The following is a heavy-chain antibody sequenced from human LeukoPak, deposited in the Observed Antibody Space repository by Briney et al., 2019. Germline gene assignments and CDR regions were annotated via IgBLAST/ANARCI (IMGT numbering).Heavy chain of an antibody. D-gene: IGHD4-23*01. CDR2: IYFDGSKK. CDR3: ARQYSGGNPGLDS. V-gene: IGHV3-33*01. CDR1: GFTFNIYG. Sequence: PGGSLRLSCAASGFTFNIYGMHWVRQAPGKGLEWVATIYFDGSKKYYADSVKGRLTISRDNSKNTLHLEMNSLTAEDTAVYYCARQYSGGNPGLDSWGQGTLVTVSS. J-gene: IGHJ4*02.